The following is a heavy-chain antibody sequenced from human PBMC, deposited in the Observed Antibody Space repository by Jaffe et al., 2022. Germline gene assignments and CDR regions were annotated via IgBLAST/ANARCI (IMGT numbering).Heavy chain of an antibody. J-gene: IGHJ4*02. CDR2: ISSSSSYI. CDR3: ARDKVWLVPISYFDY. D-gene: IGHD6-19*01. Sequence: EVQLVESGGGLVKPGGSLRLSCAASGFTFSSYSMNWVRQAPGKGLEWVSSISSSSSYIYYADSVKGRFTISRDNAKNSLYLQMNSLRAEDTAVYYCARDKVWLVPISYFDYWGQGTLVTVSS. V-gene: IGHV3-21*01. CDR1: GFTFSSYS.